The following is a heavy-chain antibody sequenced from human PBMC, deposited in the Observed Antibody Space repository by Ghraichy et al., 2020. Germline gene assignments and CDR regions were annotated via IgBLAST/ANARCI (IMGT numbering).Heavy chain of an antibody. J-gene: IGHJ5*02. D-gene: IGHD3-10*01. CDR2: INAGNGNT. Sequence: ASVKVSCKASGYTFTSYAMHWVRQAPGQRLEWMGWINAGNGNTKYSQKFQGRVTITRDTSASTAYMELSSLRSEDTAVYYCARGGVLWGYGSGSEVEFDPWGQGTLVTVSS. V-gene: IGHV1-3*01. CDR3: ARGGVLWGYGSGSEVEFDP. CDR1: GYTFTSYA.